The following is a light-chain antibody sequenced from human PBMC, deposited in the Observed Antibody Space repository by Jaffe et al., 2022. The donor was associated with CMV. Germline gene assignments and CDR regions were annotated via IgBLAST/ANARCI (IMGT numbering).Light chain of an antibody. CDR1: QSVSSSY. CDR2: GAS. Sequence: EIVLTQSPGTLSLSPGERATLSCRASQSVSSSYLAWYQHKPGQAPRLLIYGASIRATGIPDRFSGSGSGTDFTLTISRLEPEDFAVYSCQQYASSPPTFGQGTQVEIK. CDR3: QQYASSPPT. V-gene: IGKV3-20*01. J-gene: IGKJ1*01.